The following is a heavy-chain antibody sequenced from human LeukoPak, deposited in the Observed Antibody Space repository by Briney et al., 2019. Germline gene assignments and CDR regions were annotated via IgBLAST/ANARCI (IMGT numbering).Heavy chain of an antibody. CDR1: GGSISSSSYY. Sequence: SETLSLTCTVSGGSISSSSYYWGRIRQPPRKGLEWIGSIYYSGSTYYNPSLKSRVTISVDTSKNQFSLKLSSVTAADTAVYYCTRDLGDNWNYGRGPFDYWGQGTLVTVSS. J-gene: IGHJ4*02. CDR3: TRDLGDNWNYGRGPFDY. V-gene: IGHV4-39*07. CDR2: IYYSGST. D-gene: IGHD1-7*01.